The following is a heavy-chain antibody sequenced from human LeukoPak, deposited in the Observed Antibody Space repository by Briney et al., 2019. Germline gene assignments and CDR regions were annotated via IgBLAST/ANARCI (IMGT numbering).Heavy chain of an antibody. Sequence: GGSLRLSCAASGFSFSSYWMSWVRQAPGKGLEWVANIKEDGSEKDYVDSVRGRFTISRDNARNSLNLQMNSLRAEDTAVYYCARDWVGYCSSNSCYLYYMDVWGKGTTVTVSS. CDR3: ARDWVGYCSSNSCYLYYMDV. J-gene: IGHJ6*03. V-gene: IGHV3-7*01. CDR2: IKEDGSEK. CDR1: GFSFSSYW. D-gene: IGHD2-2*01.